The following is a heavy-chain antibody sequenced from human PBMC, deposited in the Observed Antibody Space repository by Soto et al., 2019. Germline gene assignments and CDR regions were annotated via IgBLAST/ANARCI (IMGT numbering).Heavy chain of an antibody. J-gene: IGHJ6*02. CDR1: GTSFSGYY. D-gene: IGHD6-13*01. CDR2: IYYRGST. Sequence: LSLTCTVSGTSFSGYYWSWIRQSPGKGLEYIGYIYYRGSTNYNPSLKSRVTMSVDTSRNQFSLKVNSVTAADTAVYYCARQQLLPFYYALDVWGQGTTVTVSS. V-gene: IGHV4-59*01. CDR3: ARQQLLPFYYALDV.